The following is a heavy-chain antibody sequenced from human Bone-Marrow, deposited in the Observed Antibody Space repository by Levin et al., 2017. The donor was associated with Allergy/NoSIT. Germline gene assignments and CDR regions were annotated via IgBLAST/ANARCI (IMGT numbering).Heavy chain of an antibody. Sequence: AGGSLRLSCAASGFTFSSYWMSWVRQAPGKGLEWVANIKQDGSEKYYVDSVKGRFTISRDNAKNSLYLQMNSLRAEDTAVYYCARDEGTYSSGWFTSGDYYYGMDVWGQGTTVTVSS. CDR3: ARDEGTYSSGWFTSGDYYYGMDV. V-gene: IGHV3-7*01. CDR2: IKQDGSEK. J-gene: IGHJ6*02. CDR1: GFTFSSYW. D-gene: IGHD6-19*01.